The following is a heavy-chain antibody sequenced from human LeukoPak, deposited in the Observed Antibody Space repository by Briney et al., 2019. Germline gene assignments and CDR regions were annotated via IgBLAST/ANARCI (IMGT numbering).Heavy chain of an antibody. CDR2: IYYSGST. V-gene: IGHV4-31*03. Sequence: SETLSLTCTVSGGSISGGGYYWSWIRQHPGKGLEWIGYIYYSGSTYYNPSLKSRVTISVDTSKNQFSLKLSSVTAADTAVYYCARDWSHGIDYWGQGILVTVSS. CDR1: GGSISGGGYY. CDR3: ARDWSHGIDY. J-gene: IGHJ4*02. D-gene: IGHD1-26*01.